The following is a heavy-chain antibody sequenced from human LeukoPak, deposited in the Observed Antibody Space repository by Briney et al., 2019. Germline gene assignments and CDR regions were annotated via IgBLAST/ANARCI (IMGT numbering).Heavy chain of an antibody. Sequence: PGRSLRLSCAASGFIFRSYPMHWVRQAPGKGLEWVAVVSHDGSSENYADSVNGRFTISRDNSKNTLYLRMNSLRAEDTAVFYCARDGVGTAFDLWGQGTMVTVSS. D-gene: IGHD1-26*01. CDR1: GFIFRSYP. V-gene: IGHV3-30*01. CDR2: VSHDGSSE. J-gene: IGHJ3*01. CDR3: ARDGVGTAFDL.